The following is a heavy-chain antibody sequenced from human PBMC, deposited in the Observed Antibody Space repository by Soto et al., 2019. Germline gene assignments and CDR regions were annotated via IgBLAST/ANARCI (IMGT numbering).Heavy chain of an antibody. J-gene: IGHJ5*02. CDR1: GFTFSSDS. Sequence: EVQLVESGGGLVQPGGSLRLSCAASGFTFSSDSMNWVRQAPGKGLEWVSYISSSSSTIYYADSVKGRFTISRDYATDSPYLQMNSLRDEETAGYYCAREIPSRGAGWFDPWGQGNLVTVSS. CDR2: ISSSSSTI. CDR3: AREIPSRGAGWFDP. D-gene: IGHD3-10*01. V-gene: IGHV3-48*02.